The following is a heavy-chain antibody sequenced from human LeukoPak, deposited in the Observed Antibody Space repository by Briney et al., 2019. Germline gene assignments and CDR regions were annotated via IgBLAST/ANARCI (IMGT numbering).Heavy chain of an antibody. V-gene: IGHV4-59*01. CDR1: GGSISSYY. CDR2: IYYSGST. J-gene: IGHJ4*02. D-gene: IGHD6-13*01. Sequence: SETLSLTCTVSGGSISSYYWTWIRQPPGMPLEWIGYIYYSGSTNYNPSLKSRVTISVDTSKNQFSLKLSSVTAADTAVYYCARGASSSWSKTFDYWGQGTLVTVSS. CDR3: ARGASSSWSKTFDY.